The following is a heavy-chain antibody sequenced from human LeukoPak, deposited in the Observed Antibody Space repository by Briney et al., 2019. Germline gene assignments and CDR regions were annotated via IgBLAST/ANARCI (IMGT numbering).Heavy chain of an antibody. Sequence: SSETLSLTCIVSGGSISSSSYHWAWVRQPPGTGLEWIGNIYYSGSTHYNPSLRSRVTISVDTSKNQFSLKLRTVTAADTAVYYCARRASNLNWFDPWGQGTLVTVSS. V-gene: IGHV4-39*01. CDR1: GGSISSSSYH. J-gene: IGHJ5*02. CDR3: ARRASNLNWFDP. D-gene: IGHD4-11*01. CDR2: IYYSGST.